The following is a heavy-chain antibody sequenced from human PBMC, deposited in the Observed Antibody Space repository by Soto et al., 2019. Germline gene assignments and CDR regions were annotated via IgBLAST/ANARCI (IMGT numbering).Heavy chain of an antibody. CDR2: IWYDASNK. J-gene: IGHJ4*02. V-gene: IGHV3-33*01. CDR3: ARDGDVNTGFGKDY. D-gene: IGHD3-16*01. Sequence: QVQLVESGGGVVQPGRSPRLSCVASGFTFSNYGMHWVRQAPGKGLEWVAFIWYDASNKYYAESVKGRFTISRDNSKNTLYLQMNSLRAEDTAVYYCARDGDVNTGFGKDYWGQGTLVTVSS. CDR1: GFTFSNYG.